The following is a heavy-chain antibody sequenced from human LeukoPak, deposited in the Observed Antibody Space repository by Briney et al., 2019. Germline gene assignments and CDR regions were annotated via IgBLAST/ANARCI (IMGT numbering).Heavy chain of an antibody. CDR2: IFSKTDGGAT. CDR1: GFTFTNAW. D-gene: IGHD1-1*01. Sequence: GGSLRLSCAASGFTFTNAWMNWVRQPPGKGLEWVGRIFSKTDGGATDYAAPVKGRFIISRDDSKNTLYLQMNSLQTEHTAVYYCTDWDAARFDYWGQGSLVTVSS. J-gene: IGHJ4*02. V-gene: IGHV3-15*01. CDR3: TDWDAARFDY.